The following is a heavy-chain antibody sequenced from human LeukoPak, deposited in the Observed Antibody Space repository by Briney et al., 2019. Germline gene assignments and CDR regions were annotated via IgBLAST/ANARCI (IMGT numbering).Heavy chain of an antibody. Sequence: GGSLRLSCAASGFDLNTYEMSWVRQAPGKGLEWIADITISGHTKNYADSVKGRFTISRDNAGTSLYLQMNSLRVEDTGVYYCARGDPHADLWGQGTLVTVSS. J-gene: IGHJ5*02. CDR2: ITISGHTK. CDR1: GFDLNTYE. CDR3: ARGDPHADL. V-gene: IGHV3-48*03.